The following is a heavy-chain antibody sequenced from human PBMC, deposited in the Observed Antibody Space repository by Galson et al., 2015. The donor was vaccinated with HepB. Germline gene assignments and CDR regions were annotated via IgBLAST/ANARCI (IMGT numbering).Heavy chain of an antibody. J-gene: IGHJ4*02. CDR2: ISYDGSNK. V-gene: IGHV3-30*18. Sequence: SLRLSCAASGFTFSSYGMHWVRQAPGKGLEWVAVISYDGSNKYYADSVKGRFTISRDNSKNTLYLQMNSLRAEDTAVYYCAKDRRRGMGTTGGLDYWGQGTLVTVSS. CDR3: AKDRRRGMGTTGGLDY. CDR1: GFTFSSYG. D-gene: IGHD1-26*01.